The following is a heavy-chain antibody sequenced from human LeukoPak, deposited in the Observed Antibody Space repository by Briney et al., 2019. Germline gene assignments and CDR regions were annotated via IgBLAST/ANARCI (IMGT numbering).Heavy chain of an antibody. CDR1: GFTFSSYA. Sequence: GGSLRLSCAASGFTFSSYAMSWVRQAPGKGLDWVSTISGSGSRTYYADSVKGRFTISRDNSTLYLQMNSLRVEDTAVYYCAKRTVTNVDYWGQGTLVTVSS. V-gene: IGHV3-23*01. D-gene: IGHD4-17*01. CDR3: AKRTVTNVDY. CDR2: ISGSGSRT. J-gene: IGHJ4*02.